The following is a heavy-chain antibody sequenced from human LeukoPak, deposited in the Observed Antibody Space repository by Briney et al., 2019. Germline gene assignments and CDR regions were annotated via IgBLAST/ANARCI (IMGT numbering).Heavy chain of an antibody. J-gene: IGHJ4*02. D-gene: IGHD3-22*01. V-gene: IGHV5-10-1*01. Sequence: ESLKISCKGSGYSFTNYWITWVRQMPGKGLEWMGRIDSSDSYTNYSPSFQGHVTISADKSISTAYLQWGSLRASDTAMYYCARSSYYDSSGYSTSDYWGQGTLVTVSS. CDR2: IDSSDSYT. CDR1: GYSFTNYW. CDR3: ARSSYYDSSGYSTSDY.